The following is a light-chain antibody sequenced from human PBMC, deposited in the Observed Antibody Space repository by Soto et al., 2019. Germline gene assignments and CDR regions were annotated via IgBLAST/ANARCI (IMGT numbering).Light chain of an antibody. CDR1: SSNIGAGYD. Sequence: QPVLTQPPSVSGAPGQRVTISCTGSSSNIGAGYDVHWYQQLPGTAPKLLIYGNSNRPSGVPDRFSGSKSGTSASLAITGLQAADEADYYCQSYDSSRSGHVVFGGGTKLTVL. CDR3: QSYDSSRSGHVV. CDR2: GNS. J-gene: IGLJ2*01. V-gene: IGLV1-40*01.